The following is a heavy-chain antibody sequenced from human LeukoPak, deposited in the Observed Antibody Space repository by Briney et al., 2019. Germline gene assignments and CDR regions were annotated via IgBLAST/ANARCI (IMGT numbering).Heavy chain of an antibody. Sequence: SVNVSRKASRYTLTGYYMHWVRQAPGQGLEWMGWINPNSGGTNYAQKFQGRVTMTRETSISTDYMELSRLRSDDTAVYYCAISMITFGGVIVNDAFDIWGQGTMVTVSS. CDR3: AISMITFGGVIVNDAFDI. CDR1: RYTLTGYY. D-gene: IGHD3-16*02. V-gene: IGHV1-2*02. CDR2: INPNSGGT. J-gene: IGHJ3*02.